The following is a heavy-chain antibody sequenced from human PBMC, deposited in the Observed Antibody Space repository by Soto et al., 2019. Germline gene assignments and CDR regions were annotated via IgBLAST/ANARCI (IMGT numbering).Heavy chain of an antibody. J-gene: IGHJ6*04. CDR2: INPNSGGT. CDR3: ARPYSTPSNYYYGMDV. Sequence: GASVKVSCKASGYTFTGYYMHWVRQAPGQGLEWMGWINPNSGGTNYAQKFQGWVTMTRDTSISTAYMELSRLRSDDTAVYYWARPYSTPSNYYYGMDVWGKGTTVTVS. D-gene: IGHD4-4*01. CDR1: GYTFTGYY. V-gene: IGHV1-2*04.